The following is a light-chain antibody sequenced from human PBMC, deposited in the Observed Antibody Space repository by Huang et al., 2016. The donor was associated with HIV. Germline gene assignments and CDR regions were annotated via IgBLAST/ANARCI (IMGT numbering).Light chain of an antibody. CDR1: QNILSTSNNKNC. J-gene: IGKJ1*01. Sequence: DIVLTQSPDSLAVSLGERATINCKSSQNILSTSNNKNCLAWYQLKPGRPPKILISWASTREPRGPDRVSGSGSGTDFTLTISSLQPEDVAIDYCKQYYTRPGFGQGTKVEI. V-gene: IGKV4-1*01. CDR3: KQYYTRPG. CDR2: WAS.